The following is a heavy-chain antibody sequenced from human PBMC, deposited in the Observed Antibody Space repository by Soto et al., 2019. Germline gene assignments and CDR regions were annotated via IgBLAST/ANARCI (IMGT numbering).Heavy chain of an antibody. V-gene: IGHV3-7*04. Sequence: EVQIVESGGGLVQPGWSLRLSCGTSGFKFTDYWMTWVRQAPGKGLEWVANIDRDGSKTYYLDSVRGRFTISRNSAEDLVYIQVDKLGMEGTVVYYCVRDLAEFDFWGQGTLVTVS. CDR3: VRDLAEFDF. D-gene: IGHD3-16*01. CDR1: GFKFTDYW. CDR2: IDRDGSKT. J-gene: IGHJ4*02.